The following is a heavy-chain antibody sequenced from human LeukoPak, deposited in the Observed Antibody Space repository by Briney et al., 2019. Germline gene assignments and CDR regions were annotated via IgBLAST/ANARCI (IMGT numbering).Heavy chain of an antibody. CDR2: IYYSGST. D-gene: IGHD2-21*01. Sequence: SETLSLTCTVSGVSISSGDYYWSWIRQPPGKGLEWIGYIYYSGSTYYNPSLKSRVTISVDTSKNQFSLKLSSVTAADTAVYYCARGRNSLVDYWGQGTLVTVSS. CDR1: GVSISSGDYY. CDR3: ARGRNSLVDY. J-gene: IGHJ4*02. V-gene: IGHV4-30-4*01.